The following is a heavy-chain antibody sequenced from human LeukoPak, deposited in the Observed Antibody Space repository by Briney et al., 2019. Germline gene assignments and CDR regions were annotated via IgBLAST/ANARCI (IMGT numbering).Heavy chain of an antibody. CDR3: AKMYYDILTGSNNWFDP. CDR2: ISGSGGST. D-gene: IGHD3-9*01. Sequence: GGSLRLSCAASGFTFSSYAMSWVRQAPGKGLEGVSAISGSGGSTYYADSVKGRFTISRDNSKNTLYLQMNSLRAEDTAVYYCAKMYYDILTGSNNWFDPWGQGTLVTVSS. J-gene: IGHJ5*02. CDR1: GFTFSSYA. V-gene: IGHV3-23*01.